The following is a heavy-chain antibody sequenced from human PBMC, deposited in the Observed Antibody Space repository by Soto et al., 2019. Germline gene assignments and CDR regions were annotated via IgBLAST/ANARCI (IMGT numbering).Heavy chain of an antibody. CDR3: ARPSGSYLYYFDY. J-gene: IGHJ4*02. D-gene: IGHD1-26*01. CDR1: GGSISSSSYY. Sequence: SETLSLTCTVSGGSISSSSYYWGWIRQPPGKGLEWIGSIYYSGSTYYNPSLKSRVTISVDTSKNQFSLKLSSVTAADSAVYYCARPSGSYLYYFDYWGQGTLVTVSS. V-gene: IGHV4-39*01. CDR2: IYYSGST.